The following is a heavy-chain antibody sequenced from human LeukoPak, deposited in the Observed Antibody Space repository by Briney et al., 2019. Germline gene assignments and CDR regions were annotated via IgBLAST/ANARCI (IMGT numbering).Heavy chain of an antibody. CDR2: ISYDGSNK. CDR1: GLTFSSYG. J-gene: IGHJ4*02. Sequence: GGSLRLSCAASGLTFSSYGMHWVRQAPGKGLEWVAVISYDGSNKYYADSVKGRFTISRDNSKNTLYLQMNSLRAEDTAVYYCAKVSPPLGTVTTDDDYWGQGTLVTVSS. V-gene: IGHV3-30*18. D-gene: IGHD4-17*01. CDR3: AKVSPPLGTVTTDDDY.